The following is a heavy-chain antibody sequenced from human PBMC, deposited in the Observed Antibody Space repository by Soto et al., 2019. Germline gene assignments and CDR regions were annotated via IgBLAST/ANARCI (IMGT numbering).Heavy chain of an antibody. CDR2: IFSNDEK. J-gene: IGHJ6*03. Sequence: QVTLKESGPVLVKPTETLTLTCTVSGFSLSNARMGVSWIRQPPGKALEWLAHIFSNDEKSYSTSLKSRLTISKDTSKSQVVLTMTNMDPVDTATYYCARIVRSERYFDWLDYYYYMDVWGKGSTVTVSS. V-gene: IGHV2-26*01. CDR3: ARIVRSERYFDWLDYYYYMDV. D-gene: IGHD3-9*01. CDR1: GFSLSNARMG.